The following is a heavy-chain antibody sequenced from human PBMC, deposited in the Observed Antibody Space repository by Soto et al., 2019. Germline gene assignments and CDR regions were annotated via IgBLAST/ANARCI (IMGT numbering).Heavy chain of an antibody. Sequence: PSETLSLTCTVSGGSISSSSYYWGWIRQPPGKGLEWIGSIYYSGSTYYNPSLKSRVTISVDTSKNQFSLKLSSVTAADTAVYYCARHEKYYYGSGSHPDWFDPWGQGTLVTVS. CDR2: IYYSGST. D-gene: IGHD3-10*01. V-gene: IGHV4-39*01. J-gene: IGHJ5*02. CDR1: GGSISSSSYY. CDR3: ARHEKYYYGSGSHPDWFDP.